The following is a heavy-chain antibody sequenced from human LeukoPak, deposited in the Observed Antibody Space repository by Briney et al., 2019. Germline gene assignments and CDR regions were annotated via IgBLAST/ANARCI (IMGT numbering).Heavy chain of an antibody. Sequence: SETLSLTCTVSGYSISSGYYWGWIRQPPGKGLEWIGSIYHSGSTYYNPSLKSRVTISVDTSKNQFSLKLSSVTAADTAVYYCARGYFDWLPDYWGQGTLVTVSS. CDR3: ARGYFDWLPDY. CDR2: IYHSGST. D-gene: IGHD3-9*01. V-gene: IGHV4-38-2*02. J-gene: IGHJ4*02. CDR1: GYSISSGYY.